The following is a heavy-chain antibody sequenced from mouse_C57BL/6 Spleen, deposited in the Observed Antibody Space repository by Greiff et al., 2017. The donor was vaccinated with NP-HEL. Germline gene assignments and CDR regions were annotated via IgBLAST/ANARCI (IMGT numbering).Heavy chain of an antibody. V-gene: IGHV1-64*01. Sequence: VQLQQSGAELVKPGASVKLSCKASGYTFTSYWMHWVKQRPGQGLEWIGMIHPNSGSTNYNEKFKSKATLTVDKSSSTAYMQLSSLTSEDTAVYYGARQGLDRPSWYFDVWGTGTTVTVSS. CDR2: IHPNSGST. CDR3: ARQGLDRPSWYFDV. J-gene: IGHJ1*03. CDR1: GYTFTSYW. D-gene: IGHD2-14*01.